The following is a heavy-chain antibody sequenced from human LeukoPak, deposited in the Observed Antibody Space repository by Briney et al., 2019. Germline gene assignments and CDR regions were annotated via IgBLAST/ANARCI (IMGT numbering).Heavy chain of an antibody. CDR3: ARNDGYCSSTSCYNWFDP. Sequence: SETLSLTCTVSGGSISSYYWSWIRQPPGKGLEWIGYIYYSGSTNYNPSLRSRVTISVDTSKNQFSLKLSSVTAADTAVYYCARNDGYCSSTSCYNWFDPWGQGTLVTASS. D-gene: IGHD2-2*03. V-gene: IGHV4-59*01. CDR2: IYYSGST. J-gene: IGHJ5*02. CDR1: GGSISSYY.